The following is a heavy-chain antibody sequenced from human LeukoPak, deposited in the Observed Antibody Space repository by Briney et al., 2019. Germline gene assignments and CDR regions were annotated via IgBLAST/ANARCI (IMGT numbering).Heavy chain of an antibody. CDR3: AKVVAPSTTRNLDY. D-gene: IGHD2-2*01. Sequence: GGSLRLSCAASGFSFSTYAMTWVRQAPGKGLEWVSTSGSGGGTYYAYSVRGRFTISKDNSRNTLYLQLNSLSAEDTALYYCAKVVAPSTTRNLDYWGQGTLVIVSS. V-gene: IGHV3-23*01. CDR1: GFSFSTYA. CDR2: SGSGGGT. J-gene: IGHJ4*02.